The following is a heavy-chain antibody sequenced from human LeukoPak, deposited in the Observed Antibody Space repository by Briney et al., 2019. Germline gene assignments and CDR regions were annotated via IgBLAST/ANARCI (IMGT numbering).Heavy chain of an antibody. J-gene: IGHJ4*02. Sequence: GASVKVSCKASGYTFTSYDINWVRQATGQGLKWMGWMNPNSGNTGYAQKFRGRVTITRNTSISTAYMELSSLRSEDTAVYYCARDLRGSGSYDFDYWGQGTLVTVSS. CDR3: ARDLRGSGSYDFDY. CDR2: MNPNSGNT. V-gene: IGHV1-8*03. D-gene: IGHD3-10*01. CDR1: GYTFTSYD.